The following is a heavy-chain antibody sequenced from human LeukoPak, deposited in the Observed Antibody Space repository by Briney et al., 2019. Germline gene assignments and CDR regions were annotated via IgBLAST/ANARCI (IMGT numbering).Heavy chain of an antibody. D-gene: IGHD1-26*01. CDR1: GYTFTGYY. J-gene: IGHJ3*02. Sequence: ASVKVSCKASGYTFTGYYMYWVRQAPGQGLEWMGWINPNSGGTNYAQKFQGGVTMTRDTSIGTAYMELSRLRSDDTAVYYCVRAVEQLIHDAFDIWGQGTMVTVSS. CDR3: VRAVEQLIHDAFDI. V-gene: IGHV1-2*02. CDR2: INPNSGGT.